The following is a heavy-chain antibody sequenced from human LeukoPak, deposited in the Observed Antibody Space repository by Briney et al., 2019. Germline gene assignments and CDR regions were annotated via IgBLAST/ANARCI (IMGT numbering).Heavy chain of an antibody. CDR1: GYTFTGYY. V-gene: IGHV1-2*02. CDR3: ARDEQQLEHIAY. D-gene: IGHD6-13*01. Sequence: ASVKVSCKASGYTFTGYYIHWVRQAPGQGLEWMGWINPNSGGTNYAQKLQGRVTMTRDTSISTAYMELTRLRSDDTAVYYCARDEQQLEHIAYWGQGTLVTVSS. J-gene: IGHJ4*02. CDR2: INPNSGGT.